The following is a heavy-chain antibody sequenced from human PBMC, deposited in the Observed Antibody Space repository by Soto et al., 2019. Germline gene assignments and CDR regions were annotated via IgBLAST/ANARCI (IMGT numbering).Heavy chain of an antibody. Sequence: QVHLVESGGGVVQPGGSLRLSCAASGFNFRDYNMFWVRQAPGKGLEWVALITYDAEYQYYGDSVKGRFTISRDNSKSTRFLQLTGVRVEDTAVYYCAKDRRYYYDIETHCGLDVWGQGTTVSVSS. CDR2: ITYDAEYQ. V-gene: IGHV3-30*18. CDR3: AKDRRYYYDIETHCGLDV. D-gene: IGHD3-22*01. J-gene: IGHJ6*02. CDR1: GFNFRDYN.